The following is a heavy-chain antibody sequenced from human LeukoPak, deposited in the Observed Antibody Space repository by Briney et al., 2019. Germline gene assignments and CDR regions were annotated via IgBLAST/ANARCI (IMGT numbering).Heavy chain of an antibody. Sequence: NWIRQHPGKGLEWIGYIYYSGSTYYNPSLKSRVTISVDASKNQFSLKLSSVTAADTAVYYCARDDSSGYYSGYWGQGTLVTVSS. J-gene: IGHJ4*02. CDR3: ARDDSSGYYSGY. D-gene: IGHD3-22*01. V-gene: IGHV4-31*02. CDR2: IYYSGST.